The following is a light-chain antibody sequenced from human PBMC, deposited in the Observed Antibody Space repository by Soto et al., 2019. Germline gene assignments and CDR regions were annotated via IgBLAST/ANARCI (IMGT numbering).Light chain of an antibody. J-gene: IGLJ1*01. V-gene: IGLV1-44*01. CDR1: SPTIGGNA. CDR2: SNN. CDR3: AAWDDSLSGYV. Sequence: QAVLTQPPSASGTPGRRVPCSGSGTSPTIGGNALNWSQHPPGRTPKPLIYSNNQRPSGVPDRFSGSKSGTSASLAISGLQSEDEADYYCAAWDDSLSGYVFGTGTKLTVL.